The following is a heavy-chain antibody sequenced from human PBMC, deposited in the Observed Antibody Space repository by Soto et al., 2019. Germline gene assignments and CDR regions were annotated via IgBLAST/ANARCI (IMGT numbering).Heavy chain of an antibody. D-gene: IGHD2-2*01. CDR1: GYTFTSYG. CDR2: ISAYNGNT. V-gene: IGHV1-18*01. Sequence: GASVKVSCKASGYTFTSYGISWVRQAPGQGLEWMGWISAYNGNTNYAQKLQGRVTMTTDTSTSTAYMELRSLRSDDTAVYYCARGPEGVVPAAIYAFDIWGQGQWSPSPQ. J-gene: IGHJ3*02. CDR3: ARGPEGVVPAAIYAFDI.